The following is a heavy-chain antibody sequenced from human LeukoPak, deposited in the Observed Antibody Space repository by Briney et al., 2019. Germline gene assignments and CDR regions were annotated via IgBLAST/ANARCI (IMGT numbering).Heavy chain of an antibody. D-gene: IGHD6-19*01. Sequence: SGGSLRLSCAASGFTFSDYYMSWIRQAPGKGLEWVSYISSSDTYTNYADSVKGRFTISRDNAKNSLYLQMNSLRAEDTAVYYCARGRYSSGSSADYWGQGTLVTVSS. V-gene: IGHV3-11*06. CDR3: ARGRYSSGSSADY. CDR2: ISSSDTYT. J-gene: IGHJ4*02. CDR1: GFTFSDYY.